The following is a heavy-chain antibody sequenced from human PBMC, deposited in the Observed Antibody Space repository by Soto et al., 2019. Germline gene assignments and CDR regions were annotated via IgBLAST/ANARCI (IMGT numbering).Heavy chain of an antibody. CDR2: IYYSGST. D-gene: IGHD4-17*01. CDR1: GDSMRTFY. Sequence: SETLSLTCTVYGDSMRTFYWSWIRQPPGKGLEWIGNIYYSGSTNYNPSHKSRVTMSVDMSRNQVSLKLSSVTAADTAVYYCTRVGGYYGDYPNFDYWGQGALVTGSP. V-gene: IGHV4-59*01. CDR3: TRVGGYYGDYPNFDY. J-gene: IGHJ4*02.